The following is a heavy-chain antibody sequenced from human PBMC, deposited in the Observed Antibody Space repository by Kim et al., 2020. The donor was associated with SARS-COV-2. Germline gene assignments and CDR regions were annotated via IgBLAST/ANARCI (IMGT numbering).Heavy chain of an antibody. CDR3: AKTRGPFGYNGLDY. CDR1: GFTFSSYA. J-gene: IGHJ4*02. Sequence: GGSLRLSCAASGFTFSSYAMSWVRQAPGKGLEWVSAISGSGGSTYYADSVKGRFTISRDNSKNTLYLQMNSLRAEDTAVYYCAKTRGPFGYNGLDYWGQGTLVTVSS. V-gene: IGHV3-23*01. D-gene: IGHD5-12*01. CDR2: ISGSGGST.